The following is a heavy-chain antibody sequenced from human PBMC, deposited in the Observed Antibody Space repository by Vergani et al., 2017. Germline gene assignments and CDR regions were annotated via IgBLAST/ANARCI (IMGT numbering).Heavy chain of an antibody. D-gene: IGHD3-22*01. CDR3: ARGVSYYDSSGVSIDAFDI. Sequence: QVQLVQSGAEVKKPGASVKVSCKASGYTFTGYYMHWVRQAPGQGLEWMGWINPNSGGTNYAQKFQGRVTMTRDTSISTAYMELSRLRSDDTAVYYCARGVSYYDSSGVSIDAFDIWGQGTMVTVSS. V-gene: IGHV1-2*02. J-gene: IGHJ3*02. CDR1: GYTFTGYY. CDR2: INPNSGGT.